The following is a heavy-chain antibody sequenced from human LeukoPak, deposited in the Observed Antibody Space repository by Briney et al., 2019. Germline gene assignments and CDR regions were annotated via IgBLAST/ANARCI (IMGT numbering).Heavy chain of an antibody. CDR1: GGSISSYY. J-gene: IGHJ3*02. Sequence: KPSETLSLTCTVSGGSISSYYWSWIRQPPGKGLEWIGYIYYSGSTNYNPSLKSRVTISVDTSKNQFSLELSSVTAADTAVYYCARAGNDFWSCYSGAFDIWGQGTMVTVSS. CDR3: ARAGNDFWSCYSGAFDI. V-gene: IGHV4-59*01. D-gene: IGHD3-3*01. CDR2: IYYSGST.